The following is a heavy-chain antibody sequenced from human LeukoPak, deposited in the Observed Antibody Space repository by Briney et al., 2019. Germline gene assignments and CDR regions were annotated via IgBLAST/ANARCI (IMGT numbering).Heavy chain of an antibody. CDR1: GFTFSRYD. CDR3: ASSYDSSGYYGIGPAPFDY. J-gene: IGHJ4*02. V-gene: IGHV3-30*03. Sequence: GGSPRLSCAASGFTFSRYDMDWVRQAPGKGLEWVAVISNDGSNKNYADSVKGRFTISRDNSKNTLYLQMNSLRAEDTAVYYCASSYDSSGYYGIGPAPFDYWGQGTLVTVSS. D-gene: IGHD3-22*01. CDR2: ISNDGSNK.